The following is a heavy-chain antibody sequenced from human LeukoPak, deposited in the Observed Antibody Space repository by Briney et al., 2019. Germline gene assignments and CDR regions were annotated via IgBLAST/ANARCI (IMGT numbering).Heavy chain of an antibody. CDR1: GFTSSSYG. D-gene: IGHD2-15*01. CDR3: VRESCSGGSCTYDPFDI. V-gene: IGHV3-30*03. Sequence: GRSLRLSCAASGFTSSSYGMHWVRQAPGKGLEWVAVMSVNGVNKYYADSVRGRFTVSRDISKNTQFLQMNSLRFEDTAVYFCVRESCSGGSCTYDPFDIWGHGTMVTVST. CDR2: MSVNGVNK. J-gene: IGHJ3*02.